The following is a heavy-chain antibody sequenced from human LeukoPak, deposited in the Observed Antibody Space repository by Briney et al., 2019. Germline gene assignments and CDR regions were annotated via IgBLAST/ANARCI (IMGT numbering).Heavy chain of an antibody. Sequence: GGSLRLSCAASGFMFRDAAMTWVRQAPGKGLEWVSLIASSGLNTYYADSVRCRFTIPRDNSKNTLSLQMNSLRVEDTAIYYCARDIELSTWGLGTLVTVSS. CDR2: IASSGLNT. V-gene: IGHV3-23*01. CDR3: ARDIELST. CDR1: GFMFRDAA. D-gene: IGHD5-12*01. J-gene: IGHJ3*01.